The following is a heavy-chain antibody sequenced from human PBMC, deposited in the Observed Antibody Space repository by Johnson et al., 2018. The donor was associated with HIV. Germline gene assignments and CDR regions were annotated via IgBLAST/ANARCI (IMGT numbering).Heavy chain of an antibody. J-gene: IGHJ3*02. D-gene: IGHD6-13*01. CDR1: GFTFSTYD. CDR3: ARVLESKVAAGSWAFDI. Sequence: QVQLVESGVGVVQPGRSLRLSCAASGFTFSTYDMHWVRQAPGKGLEWVAVISYDGANKYYADSVKGRFTISRDNSKNTLYLQMNSLTTEDTAVYYCARVLESKVAAGSWAFDIWGQGTMVTVSS. CDR2: ISYDGANK. V-gene: IGHV3-30-3*01.